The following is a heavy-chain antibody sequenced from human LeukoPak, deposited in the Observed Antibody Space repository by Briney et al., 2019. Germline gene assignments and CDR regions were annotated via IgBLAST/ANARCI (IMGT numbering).Heavy chain of an antibody. CDR3: ARHIGYSAWNPDY. CDR2: IYPYDSET. Sequence: GESLKISCKASGYSFTGFWIGWVRQMPGKGLEWMEIIYPYDSETRYSPSFQGQVTISADKSISTAYLQWSSLKASDTAMYYCARHIGYSAWNPDYWGQGTLVTVSS. D-gene: IGHD5-18*01. J-gene: IGHJ4*02. V-gene: IGHV5-51*01. CDR1: GYSFTGFW.